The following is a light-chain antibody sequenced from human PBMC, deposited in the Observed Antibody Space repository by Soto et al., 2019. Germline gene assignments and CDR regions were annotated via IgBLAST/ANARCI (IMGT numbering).Light chain of an antibody. Sequence: EIVLTQSPATLSLSPGERATLSCRASQSFKTFLVWYQQRPGQAPRLLIHDASHRAAGIPARFSGSGFGTDFTLTISSLEPEDAAVYYCQQYGSSPWTFGQGTKVDIK. CDR3: QQYGSSPWT. CDR2: DAS. J-gene: IGKJ1*01. CDR1: QSFKTF. V-gene: IGKV3-11*01.